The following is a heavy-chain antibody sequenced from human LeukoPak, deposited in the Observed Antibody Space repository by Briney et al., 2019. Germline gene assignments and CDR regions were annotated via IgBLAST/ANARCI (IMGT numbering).Heavy chain of an antibody. CDR1: GGSISSSSYY. Sequence: PSETLSLTCTVSGGSISSSSYYWGWIRQPPGKGLEWIGSIYYSGSTYYDPSLKSRVTISVDTSKNQFSLKLSSVTAADTAVYYCARAPIVATFDYWGQGTLVTVSS. D-gene: IGHD5-12*01. J-gene: IGHJ4*02. V-gene: IGHV4-39*07. CDR2: IYYSGST. CDR3: ARAPIVATFDY.